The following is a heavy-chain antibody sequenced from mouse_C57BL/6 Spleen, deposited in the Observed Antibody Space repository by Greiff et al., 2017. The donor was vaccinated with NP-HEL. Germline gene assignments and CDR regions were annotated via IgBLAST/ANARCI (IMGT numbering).Heavy chain of an antibody. V-gene: IGHV1-12*01. CDR3: TRTSNCFDY. D-gene: IGHD6-1*01. CDR1: GYTFTSYN. CDR2: IYPGNGDT. J-gene: IGHJ2*01. Sequence: QVQLQQSGAELVRPGASVKMSCKASGYTFTSYNMHWVKQTPRQGLEWIGAIYPGNGDTSYNKKFKGKATLTVDKSSSTAYMQLSRLTSVDSAVSFSTRTSNCFDYWGQGTTLTVSS.